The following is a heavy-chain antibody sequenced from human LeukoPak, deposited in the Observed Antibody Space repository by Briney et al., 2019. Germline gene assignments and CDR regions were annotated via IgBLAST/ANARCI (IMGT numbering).Heavy chain of an antibody. CDR1: GYTFTSYG. V-gene: IGHV1-18*01. CDR2: ISAYNGNT. D-gene: IGHD6-13*01. J-gene: IGHJ4*02. CDR3: ARVPGRSLPAAGMI. Sequence: ASVKVSCKASGYTFTSYGISWVRQTPGQGLEWMGWISAYNGNTNYAQKLQGRVTMTTDTSTSTAYMELRSLRSDDTAVYYCARVPGRSLPAAGMIWGQGTLVTVSS.